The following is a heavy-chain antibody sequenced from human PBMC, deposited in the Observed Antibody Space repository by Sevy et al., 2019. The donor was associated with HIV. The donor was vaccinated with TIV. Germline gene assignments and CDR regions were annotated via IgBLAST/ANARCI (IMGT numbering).Heavy chain of an antibody. V-gene: IGHV4-4*07. J-gene: IGHJ6*03. CDR3: ARNIAAAGKGVDYYYYYMDV. Sequence: SETLSLTCTVSGGSISSYYWSWIRQPAGKGLEWIGRIYTSGSTNYNPSLKSRVTMSVDTSKNQFSLKLSSVTAADTAVYYCARNIAAAGKGVDYYYYYMDVWGKGTTVTVSS. D-gene: IGHD6-13*01. CDR2: IYTSGST. CDR1: GGSISSYY.